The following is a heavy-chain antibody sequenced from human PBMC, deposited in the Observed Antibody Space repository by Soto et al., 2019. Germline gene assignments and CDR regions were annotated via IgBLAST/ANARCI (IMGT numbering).Heavy chain of an antibody. CDR3: ATSLRGYSGYSLVD. Sequence: GGSLRLSCAASGFTFSSYAMSWVRQAPGKGLEWVSAISGSGGSTYYADSVKGRFTISRDNSKNTLYLQMNSLRVEDTAVYYCATSLRGYSGYSLVDWGQGTLVTVPQ. J-gene: IGHJ4*02. CDR2: ISGSGGST. D-gene: IGHD5-12*01. CDR1: GFTFSSYA. V-gene: IGHV3-23*01.